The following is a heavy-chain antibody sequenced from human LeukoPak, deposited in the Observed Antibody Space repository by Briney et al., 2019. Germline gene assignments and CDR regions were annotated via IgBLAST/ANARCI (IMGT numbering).Heavy chain of an antibody. CDR3: ARDEMTTGIWYYGMDV. V-gene: IGHV4-30-2*01. CDR2: IYHSGST. CDR1: GGSISSGGYS. D-gene: IGHD4-17*01. Sequence: PSQTLSLTCAVSGGSISSGGYSWSWIRQPPGKGLEWIGYIYHSGSTYYNPSLKSRVTISVDRSKNQFSLKLSSVTAADTAVYYCARDEMTTGIWYYGMDVWGQGTTVTVSS. J-gene: IGHJ6*02.